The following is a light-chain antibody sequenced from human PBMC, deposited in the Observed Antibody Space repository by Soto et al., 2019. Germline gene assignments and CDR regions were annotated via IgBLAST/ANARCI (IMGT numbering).Light chain of an antibody. V-gene: IGKV3-11*01. Sequence: EIVLTQSPATLSLSPGERATLSCRASQSIRNHLAWYQQKPGQAPRLLIFEASKRATGIPARFSDSGSGTDFTLTISSLEPEDFSVYYCQQRDTWPPFTFDPRTKVDIK. CDR1: QSIRNH. J-gene: IGKJ3*01. CDR2: EAS. CDR3: QQRDTWPPFT.